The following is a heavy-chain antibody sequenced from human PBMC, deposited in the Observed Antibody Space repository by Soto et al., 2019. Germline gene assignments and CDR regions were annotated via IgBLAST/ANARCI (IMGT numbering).Heavy chain of an antibody. J-gene: IGHJ5*02. CDR2: MNPNSGNT. CDR1: GYTFTSYD. CDR3: ARARPGRYQLLYWLDT. D-gene: IGHD2-2*01. V-gene: IGHV1-8*01. Sequence: ASVKVSCNASGYTFTSYDISWVRQATGQGLEWVGWMNPNSGNTGYAQKFQGRVTMTRNTSISTAYMELSSLRSEDTAVYYCARARPGRYQLLYWLDTWGQGTLVTVSS.